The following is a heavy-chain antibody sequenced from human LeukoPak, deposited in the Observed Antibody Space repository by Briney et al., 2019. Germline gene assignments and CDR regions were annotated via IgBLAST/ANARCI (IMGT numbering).Heavy chain of an antibody. D-gene: IGHD1-26*01. CDR2: IKQDGSEK. CDR1: GFTFISYW. V-gene: IGHV3-7*04. Sequence: GGSLRLSCAASGFTFISYWMSWVRQAPGKGLEWVANIKQDGSEKYYVDSVKGRFTISRDNAKNSLYLQMNSLRAEDTAVYYCARGWELSDRDDYWGQGTLVPVSS. J-gene: IGHJ4*02. CDR3: ARGWELSDRDDY.